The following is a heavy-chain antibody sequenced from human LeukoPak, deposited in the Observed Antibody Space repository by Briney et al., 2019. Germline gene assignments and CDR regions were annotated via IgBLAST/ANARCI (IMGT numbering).Heavy chain of an antibody. J-gene: IGHJ2*01. CDR1: GGSFSGYY. D-gene: IGHD6-13*01. V-gene: IGHV4-34*01. CDR3: ARQRYSSNWVAGFFDL. CDR2: INHSGTT. Sequence: PSETLSLTCAVYGGSFSGYYWSWIRQPPGKGLEWIGEINHSGTTNYNPSLKSRVTISVDPSKNQFSLKLTSVTAADTAVYYCARQRYSSNWVAGFFDLWGRGTLVTVSS.